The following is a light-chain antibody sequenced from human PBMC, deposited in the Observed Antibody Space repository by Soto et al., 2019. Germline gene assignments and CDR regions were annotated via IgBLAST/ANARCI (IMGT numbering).Light chain of an antibody. CDR1: RDVGSD. Sequence: MTQSPTSLSASVGEKIIIPCRASRDVGSDVSWYQQKPGQAPKLLIYAASNLYTGVPSRFSGSRSGTEFTLTISSLQPEDFATYYCLQYNSYPFTFGGGTKVDI. V-gene: IGKV1-17*01. J-gene: IGKJ4*01. CDR3: LQYNSYPFT. CDR2: AAS.